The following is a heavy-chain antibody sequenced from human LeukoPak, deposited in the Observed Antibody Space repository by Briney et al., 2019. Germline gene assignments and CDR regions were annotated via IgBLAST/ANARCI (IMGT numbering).Heavy chain of an antibody. CDR3: ARVGSTWSYYFDF. CDR1: GVSISDEDYY. D-gene: IGHD3-10*01. CDR2: IYSSGST. Sequence: SQTLSLTCAVSGVSISDEDYYWSWVRRPPGKGLEWIGYIYSSGSTYYDPSLKSRATISVDTSKNQFSLRLRSVTAADTAVYYCARVGSTWSYYFDFWGQGTLVPVSS. J-gene: IGHJ4*02. V-gene: IGHV4-30-4*01.